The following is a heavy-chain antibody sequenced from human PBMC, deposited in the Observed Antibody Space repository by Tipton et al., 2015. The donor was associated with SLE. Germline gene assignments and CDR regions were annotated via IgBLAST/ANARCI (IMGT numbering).Heavy chain of an antibody. CDR2: ISSSSSYI. D-gene: IGHD2-2*01. V-gene: IGHV3-21*01. CDR3: ARDACSSTSCYGYYYMDV. J-gene: IGHJ6*03. CDR1: GFTFSRYS. Sequence: SLRLSCAASGFTFSRYSMNWVRQAPGKGLEWVSSISSSSSYIYYAVSVKGRFTISRDNAKNSLYLQMNSLRAEDTAVYYCARDACSSTSCYGYYYMDVWGKGTTVTVSS.